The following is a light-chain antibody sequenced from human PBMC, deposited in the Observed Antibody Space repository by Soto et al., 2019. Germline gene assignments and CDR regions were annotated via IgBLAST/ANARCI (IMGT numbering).Light chain of an antibody. J-gene: IGLJ2*01. V-gene: IGLV2-14*01. CDR3: SSFTPTSTVL. Sequence: QSALTQPASVSGSLGQSITISCTGTSSDVGAYNYVSWFQQHPGKAPKVMIFEVSKRPSGVSNRFSGSKSGNMASLTISGLQAEDEGDYYCSSFTPTSTVLLGGGTKLTVL. CDR1: SSDVGAYNY. CDR2: EVS.